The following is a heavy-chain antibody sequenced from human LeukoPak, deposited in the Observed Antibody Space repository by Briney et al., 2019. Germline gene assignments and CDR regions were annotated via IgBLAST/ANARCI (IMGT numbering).Heavy chain of an antibody. CDR2: ISWDSGNI. CDR3: VKSTGSTTVDAFDI. V-gene: IGHV3-9*03. Sequence: PGGSLRLSCAASGFTFDDYAMHWVRQAPGKGLEWVSGISWDSGNIGYADSVKGRFTISRDNAKNSLYLQMTSLRAEDMALYYCVKSTGSTTVDAFDIWGQGTMVTVSS. CDR1: GFTFDDYA. J-gene: IGHJ3*02. D-gene: IGHD4-17*01.